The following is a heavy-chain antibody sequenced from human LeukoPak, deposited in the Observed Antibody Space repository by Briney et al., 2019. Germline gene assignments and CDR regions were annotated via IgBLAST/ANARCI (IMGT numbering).Heavy chain of an antibody. Sequence: GGSLRLSCAASGFTFSSYNMNWVRQAPGKGLEWVSVIYSGGSTYYADSVKGRFTISRDNSKNTLYLQMNSLRAEDTAVYYCARERYYYDSSGYYYVRYFDYWGQGTLVTVSS. CDR2: IYSGGST. J-gene: IGHJ4*02. CDR1: GFTFSSYN. V-gene: IGHV3-53*01. D-gene: IGHD3-22*01. CDR3: ARERYYYDSSGYYYVRYFDY.